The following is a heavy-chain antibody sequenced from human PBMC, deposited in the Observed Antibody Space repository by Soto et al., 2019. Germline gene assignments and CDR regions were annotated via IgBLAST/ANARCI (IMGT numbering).Heavy chain of an antibody. CDR1: GFTFDDYA. CDR3: EKRWSGSNLSGALNI. Sequence: GGSLRLSCSASGFTFDDYAMHWVRQVPGKGLEWVSGINWNSVDIGYADSVKGRFTISRDNAKNSLYLQMNSLRAEDTALYYSEKRWSGSNLSGALNIWGQRTMVTVS. J-gene: IGHJ3*02. CDR2: INWNSVDI. D-gene: IGHD3-3*01. V-gene: IGHV3-9*01.